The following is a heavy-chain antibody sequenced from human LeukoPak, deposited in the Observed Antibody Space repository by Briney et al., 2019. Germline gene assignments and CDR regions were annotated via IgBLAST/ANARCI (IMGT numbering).Heavy chain of an antibody. J-gene: IGHJ3*02. CDR1: GGTFSSYA. CDR3: ARVWKGNWTSNAFDI. CDR2: IIPIFCTA. D-gene: IGHD1-1*01. Sequence: SSVKVSCKASGGTFSSYAISWVRQARGRGRDWMGGIIPIFCTANFAQKFQGRVTITADESTSTAYMELSRLRSEDTAVYYGARVWKGNWTSNAFDIWGQGTMVTVSS. V-gene: IGHV1-69*01.